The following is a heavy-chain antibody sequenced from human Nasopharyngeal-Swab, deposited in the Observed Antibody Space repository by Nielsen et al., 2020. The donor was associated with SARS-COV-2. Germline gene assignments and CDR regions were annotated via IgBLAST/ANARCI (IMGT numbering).Heavy chain of an antibody. J-gene: IGHJ6*02. CDR2: ISGSGGST. Sequence: GESLKISCAASGFTFSSYAMSWVRQAPGKGLEWVSAISGSGGSTYYADSVKGRFTISRDNSKNTLYLQMNSLRAEDTAVYYCARDAYYFGMDVWGQGTTVTVSS. CDR3: ARDAYYFGMDV. V-gene: IGHV3-23*01. CDR1: GFTFSSYA.